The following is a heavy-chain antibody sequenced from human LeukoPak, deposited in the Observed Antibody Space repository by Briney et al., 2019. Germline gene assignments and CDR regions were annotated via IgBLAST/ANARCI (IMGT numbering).Heavy chain of an antibody. V-gene: IGHV1-2*02. CDR3: ARGRSVNYFGQDY. CDR2: INPNSGGT. J-gene: IGHJ4*02. CDR1: GYTFTGYY. Sequence: SVKVSCKASGYTFTGYYMHWVRQAPGQGLEWMGWINPNSGGTNYAQKFQGRVTMTRDTSISTAYMDLSSPTSDDTAVYFCARGRSVNYFGQDYWGQGTLVTVSS. D-gene: IGHD3-10*01.